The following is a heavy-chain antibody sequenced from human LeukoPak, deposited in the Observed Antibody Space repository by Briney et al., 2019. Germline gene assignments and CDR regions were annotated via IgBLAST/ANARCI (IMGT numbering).Heavy chain of an antibody. D-gene: IGHD3-10*01. CDR3: ARGDLHYSGSTRRGFDI. J-gene: IGHJ3*02. CDR2: ISRNGART. Sequence: GGSLRLSCAASGFTFSSYAMHWVRQAPGKGLEYVSGISRNGARTDYADSVKGRFTISRDNSKNTLYLQMNSLRAEDTAVYYCARGDLHYSGSTRRGFDIWGQGTMVTVSS. CDR1: GFTFSSYA. V-gene: IGHV3-64*04.